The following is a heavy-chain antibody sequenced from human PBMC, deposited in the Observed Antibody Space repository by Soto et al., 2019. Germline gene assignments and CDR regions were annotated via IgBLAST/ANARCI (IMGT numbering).Heavy chain of an antibody. CDR2: IKQDGSDI. CDR1: GFTFSSYW. Sequence: GGSLRLSCAASGFTFSSYWMSWVRQAPGKGLEWVANIKQDGSDIYYVDSVKGRFTISRDNAKNSLYLQMNSLRAEDTAVYYCSRPLGWRDAFDVWGQGTMVTVSS. J-gene: IGHJ3*01. D-gene: IGHD6-19*01. CDR3: SRPLGWRDAFDV. V-gene: IGHV3-7*01.